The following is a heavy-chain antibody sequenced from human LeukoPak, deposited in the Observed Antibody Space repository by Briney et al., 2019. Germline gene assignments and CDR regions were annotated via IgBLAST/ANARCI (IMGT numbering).Heavy chain of an antibody. CDR1: GYSFTSYW. CDR2: IYPGDSDT. CDR3: ARRVAVAGTGWFDP. Sequence: GESLKISCKGSGYSFTSYWIGLVRQMPGKGLEWMGIIYPGDSDTTYSPSFQGQVTISADKSIFTAYLQWSSLKASDTAMYYCARRVAVAGTGWFDPWGQGTLVTVSS. D-gene: IGHD6-19*01. J-gene: IGHJ5*02. V-gene: IGHV5-51*01.